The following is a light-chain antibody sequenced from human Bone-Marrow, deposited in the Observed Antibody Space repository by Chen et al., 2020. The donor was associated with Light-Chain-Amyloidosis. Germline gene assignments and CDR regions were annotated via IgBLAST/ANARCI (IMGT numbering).Light chain of an antibody. Sequence: QSALTQPASVSGSPGQSITISCTGTSSDVGGDNHVSWYQQHPDKAPKLMIYEVTNRPSWVPDRCSGSKSDNTASLTISGLQTEDEADYFCSSYTITNTLVFGSGTRATVL. CDR2: EVT. CDR3: SSYTITNTLV. CDR1: SSDVGGDNH. J-gene: IGLJ1*01. V-gene: IGLV2-14*01.